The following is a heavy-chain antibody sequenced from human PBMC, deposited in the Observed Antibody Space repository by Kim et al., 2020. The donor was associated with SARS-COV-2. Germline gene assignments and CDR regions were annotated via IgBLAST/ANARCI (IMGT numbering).Heavy chain of an antibody. Sequence: GRVTNYMKSMKGRVTISRDNAKNARYLQMNSLGVDDTAVYYWARGGYSNFDCWGQGTLVTVSS. D-gene: IGHD2-21*01. J-gene: IGHJ4*02. CDR3: ARGGYSNFDC. CDR2: GRVT. V-gene: IGHV3-7*01.